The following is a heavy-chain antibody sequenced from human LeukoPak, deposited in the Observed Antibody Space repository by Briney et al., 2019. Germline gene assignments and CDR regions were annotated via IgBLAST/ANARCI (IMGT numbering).Heavy chain of an antibody. Sequence: SETLSLTCAVYGGSFSGYYWSWLRQPPGKGLEWIGEINHSESTNYNPSLKSRVTISVDTSKNQFSLRLSSVTAADTAVYYCASIAVAGNWFDPWGQGTLVTVSS. CDR2: INHSEST. D-gene: IGHD6-19*01. CDR1: GGSFSGYY. V-gene: IGHV4-34*01. J-gene: IGHJ5*02. CDR3: ASIAVAGNWFDP.